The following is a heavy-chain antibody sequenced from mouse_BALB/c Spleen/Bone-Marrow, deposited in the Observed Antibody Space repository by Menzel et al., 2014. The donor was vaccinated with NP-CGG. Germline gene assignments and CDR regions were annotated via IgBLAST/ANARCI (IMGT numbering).Heavy chain of an antibody. CDR1: GFDFSRYW. CDR3: ERISYYGRFAY. D-gene: IGHD1-1*01. Sequence: EVMLVESGGGLVQPGGSLKLSCAASGFDFSRYWMSWVRQAPGKGLEWIGEINPDSSTINYTPSLKDKFIISRDNAKNPLCLQMSKVRAEDTALYYCERISYYGRFAYWGQGTLVTVSA. J-gene: IGHJ3*01. V-gene: IGHV4-1*02. CDR2: INPDSSTI.